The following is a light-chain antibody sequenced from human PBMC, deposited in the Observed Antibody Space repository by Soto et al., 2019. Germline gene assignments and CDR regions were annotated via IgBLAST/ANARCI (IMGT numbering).Light chain of an antibody. CDR1: SSDVGGYNY. Sequence: SALTQPPSASGSPGQSVTISCTGTSSDVGGYNYVSWYQQHPGKAPKLMIYEVSKRPSGVPDRFSGSKSGNTASLTVSGLQAEDEADYYCSSYAGSNNPPLVFGGGTKLTVL. CDR3: SSYAGSNNPPLV. CDR2: EVS. V-gene: IGLV2-8*01. J-gene: IGLJ2*01.